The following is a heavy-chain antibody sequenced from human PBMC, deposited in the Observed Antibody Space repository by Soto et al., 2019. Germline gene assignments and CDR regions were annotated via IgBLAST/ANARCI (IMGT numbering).Heavy chain of an antibody. D-gene: IGHD3-22*01. V-gene: IGHV3-43D*04. CDR3: AKSLYYYDSSPLDH. J-gene: IGHJ4*02. CDR1: GFDFEDYA. Sequence: GWSLRLSCAAAGFDFEDYAMHWVRQFPGKGLEWVSLTNSDGTDSYYMYSVKGRFTISRDNAKSTLYLQMDRLRPEDTALYFCAKSLYYYDSSPLDHWGKGTLVTVSS. CDR2: TNSDGTDS.